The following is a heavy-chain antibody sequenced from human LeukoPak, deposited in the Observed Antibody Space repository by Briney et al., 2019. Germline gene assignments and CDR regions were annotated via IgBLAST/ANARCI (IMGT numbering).Heavy chain of an antibody. CDR2: IWYDGSNK. Sequence: GGSLRLSCAASGFTFSSYGMHWVRQAPGKGLEWVAVIWYDGSNKYYADSVKGRFTISRDNSKNTLYLQMNSLGAEDTAVYYCARDSSGDWYFDLWGRGTLVTVSS. D-gene: IGHD3-22*01. CDR1: GFTFSSYG. J-gene: IGHJ2*01. CDR3: ARDSSGDWYFDL. V-gene: IGHV3-33*01.